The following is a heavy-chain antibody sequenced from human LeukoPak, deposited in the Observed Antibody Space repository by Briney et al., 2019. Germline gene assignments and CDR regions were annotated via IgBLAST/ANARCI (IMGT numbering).Heavy chain of an antibody. CDR3: ARGHSGSYQKSDAFDI. CDR2: IRSGGSHI. J-gene: IGHJ3*02. CDR1: AFAFSVYS. V-gene: IGHV3-21*06. D-gene: IGHD1-26*01. Sequence: PGGSLRLSCAASAFAFSVYSINWVRQAPGKGLEWVSYIRSGGSHIYYGDSVRGRFTVSRDNSKNTLYLQMNSLRAEDTAVYYCARGHSGSYQKSDAFDIWGQGTNVTVSS.